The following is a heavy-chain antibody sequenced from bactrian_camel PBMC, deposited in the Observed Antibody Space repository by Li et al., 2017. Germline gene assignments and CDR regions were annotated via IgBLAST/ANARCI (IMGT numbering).Heavy chain of an antibody. D-gene: IGHD8*01. CDR3: ARAALQMPTGSPLDQSEYRY. CDR1: GFAVSDHC. V-gene: IGHV3S53*01. Sequence: HVQLVESGGGSAQAGGSLRLSCIASGFAVSDHCMGWFRQGPGKEREGVAAIDFDGTTTSADSVKVRFTISKDTAKNTLHLQMASLSPEDTAIYYCARAALQMPTGSPLDQSEYRYWGQGTQVTVS. J-gene: IGHJ4*01. CDR2: IDFDGTT.